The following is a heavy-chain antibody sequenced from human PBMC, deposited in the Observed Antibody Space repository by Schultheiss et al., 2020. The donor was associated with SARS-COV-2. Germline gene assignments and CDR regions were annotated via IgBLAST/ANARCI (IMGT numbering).Heavy chain of an antibody. J-gene: IGHJ4*02. V-gene: IGHV3-33*03. Sequence: GGSLRLSCAASGFTFSFYSMNWVRQAPGKGLEWVAVIWYDGSNKYYADSVKGRFTISRDNAKNTLYLQMNSLRAEDTAVYYCAKDNSWGLIRFPHSSGSYYFDYWGQGTLVTVSS. D-gene: IGHD3-22*01. CDR3: AKDNSWGLIRFPHSSGSYYFDY. CDR2: IWYDGSNK. CDR1: GFTFSFYS.